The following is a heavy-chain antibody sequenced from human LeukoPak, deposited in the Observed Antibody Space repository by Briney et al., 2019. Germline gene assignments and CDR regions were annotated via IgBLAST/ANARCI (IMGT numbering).Heavy chain of an antibody. V-gene: IGHV3-48*03. CDR3: ARRFTGGSFDY. D-gene: IGHD4-23*01. CDR2: ISTTGTI. CDR1: GFTLTSYE. Sequence: GGSLRLSCVVSGFTLTSYEMNWLRQAPGKGLEWVSSISTTGTIYYADSVKVRFAVSRDNAKKSVYLQMDSLRVEDTAVYYCARRFTGGSFDYWGQGTLVTVSS. J-gene: IGHJ4*02.